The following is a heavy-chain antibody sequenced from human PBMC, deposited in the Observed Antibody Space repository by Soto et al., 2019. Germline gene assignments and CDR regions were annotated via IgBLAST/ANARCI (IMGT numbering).Heavy chain of an antibody. CDR3: AREGMAAPSGGLDV. Sequence: QLQLVDSGGGLVKPGGSLRLSCAASGFPFSDYYMHWLRQAPEKGLEWLSFISGSSNTIYYADAVKGRFTISRDNAKNSLYLQRNNLRPDVTAVYYCAREGMAAPSGGLDVWGHGTTVTVSS. V-gene: IGHV3-11*04. J-gene: IGHJ6*02. CDR1: GFPFSDYY. CDR2: ISGSSNTI. D-gene: IGHD6-6*01.